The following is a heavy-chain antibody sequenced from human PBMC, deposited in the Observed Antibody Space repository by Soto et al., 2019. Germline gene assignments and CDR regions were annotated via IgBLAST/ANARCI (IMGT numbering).Heavy chain of an antibody. CDR1: GYTFTGYY. V-gene: IGHV1-2*02. CDR3: ARVGYSSSFYDY. D-gene: IGHD6-6*01. CDR2: ISPKSGGT. J-gene: IGHJ4*02. Sequence: QVPLVQSGAEVKESGASVKVSCKASGYTFTGYYIHWVRQAPGQGLEWVGEISPKSGGTRYAQKFQGRVTMTRNTSISTAYMELSSLRSEDTAVYYCARVGYSSSFYDYWGQGTLVTVSS.